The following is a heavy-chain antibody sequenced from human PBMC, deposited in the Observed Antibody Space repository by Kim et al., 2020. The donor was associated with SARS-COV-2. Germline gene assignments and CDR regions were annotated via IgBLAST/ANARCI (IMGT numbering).Heavy chain of an antibody. D-gene: IGHD6-25*01. V-gene: IGHV1-2*06. CDR3: ARDRTPRRSVEMATIAAGWFDP. Sequence: ASVKVSCKASGYTFTGYYMHWVRQAPGQGLEWMGRINPNSGGTNYAQKFQGRVTMTRDTSISTAYMELSRLRSDDTAVYYCARDRTPRRSVEMATIAAGWFDPWGQGTLVTVSS. CDR2: INPNSGGT. J-gene: IGHJ5*02. CDR1: GYTFTGYY.